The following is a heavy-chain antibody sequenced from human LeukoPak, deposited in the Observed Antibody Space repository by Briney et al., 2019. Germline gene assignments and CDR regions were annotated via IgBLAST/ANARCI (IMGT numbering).Heavy chain of an antibody. CDR1: GFTFSSYG. D-gene: IGHD3-22*01. V-gene: IGHV3-30*18. J-gene: IGHJ6*02. Sequence: GGSLRLSCAASGFTFSSYGMHWVRQAPGKGLEWVAVISYDGSNKYYADSVKGRFTISRDNSKNTLYLQMNSLRAEDTAVYYCAKEGYYYDSSGYNHYYGMDVWGQGTTVTVSS. CDR3: AKEGYYYDSSGYNHYYGMDV. CDR2: ISYDGSNK.